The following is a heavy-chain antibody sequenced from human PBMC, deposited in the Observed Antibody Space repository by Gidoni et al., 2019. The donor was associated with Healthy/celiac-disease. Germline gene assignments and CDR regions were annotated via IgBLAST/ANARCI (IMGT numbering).Heavy chain of an antibody. CDR1: GFTFSSYD. Sequence: EVQLVESGGGLVQPGGSLRLSCAASGFTFSSYDMHWVRQATGNGLEGVSAIGTAVDTYYPGSVKGRFTIARENAKNSLYLQMNSLRAGDTAVYYCARGGGGVDRQYYYGMDVWGQGTTVTVSS. J-gene: IGHJ6*02. CDR2: IGTAVDT. D-gene: IGHD3-10*01. CDR3: ARGGGGVDRQYYYGMDV. V-gene: IGHV3-13*01.